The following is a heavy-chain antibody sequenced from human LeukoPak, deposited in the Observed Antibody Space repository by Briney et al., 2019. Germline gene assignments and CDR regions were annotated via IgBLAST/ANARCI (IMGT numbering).Heavy chain of an antibody. CDR3: ARDGPIVRATKGTLDY. J-gene: IGHJ4*02. D-gene: IGHD1-26*01. CDR1: GGSISSYY. CDR2: IYTSGST. Sequence: KPSETQSLTCTVSGGSISSYYWSWIRQPAGKELKWIGRIYTSGSTNDNPALKSRVTMSVDTSKNQFSLKLSSVTAADTAVYYCARDGPIVRATKGTLDYWGQGTLVTVSS. V-gene: IGHV4-4*07.